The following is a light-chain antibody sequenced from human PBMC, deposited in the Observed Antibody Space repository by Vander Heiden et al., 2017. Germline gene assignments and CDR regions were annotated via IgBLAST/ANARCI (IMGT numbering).Light chain of an antibody. CDR2: AAS. CDR3: RQQNSSPYT. CDR1: QGIRNY. Sequence: DIQMTQSPSAMSASVGDRVTITCRASQGIRNYLAWFQQKPGKVPQRLIYAASSLQSGLPSRFSGSGSGTEFTLTVSSLQPEDFATYYCRQQNSSPYTFGQGTKMEI. J-gene: IGKJ2*01. V-gene: IGKV1-17*03.